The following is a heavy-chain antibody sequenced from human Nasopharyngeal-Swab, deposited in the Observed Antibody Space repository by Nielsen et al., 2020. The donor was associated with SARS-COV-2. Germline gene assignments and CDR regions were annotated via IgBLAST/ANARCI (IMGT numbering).Heavy chain of an antibody. D-gene: IGHD6-13*01. Sequence: LSLTCTVSGGSVSSGSYYWSWIRQPPGKGLEWIGYIYYSGSTNYNPSLKSRVTISVDTSKNQFSLKLSSVTAADTAVYYCARDRGGAAAGKRPYYFDYWGQGTLVTVSS. CDR2: IYYSGST. CDR3: ARDRGGAAAGKRPYYFDY. V-gene: IGHV4-61*01. CDR1: GGSVSSGSYY. J-gene: IGHJ4*02.